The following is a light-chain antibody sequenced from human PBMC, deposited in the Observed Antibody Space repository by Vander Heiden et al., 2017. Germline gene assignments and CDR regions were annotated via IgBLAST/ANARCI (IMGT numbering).Light chain of an antibody. J-gene: IGKJ2*01. V-gene: IGKV1-39*01. CDR2: AAS. CDR3: QQSFSSPYT. Sequence: DIHITQSPSCLSASVGNRVTISCRASQSISSYLNWYQQKAGKAPKLLIYAASNLRSGVPSRFSGSGSGTDFTLTINSLQPEDFATYFCQQSFSSPYTFGQGTKLEIK. CDR1: QSISSY.